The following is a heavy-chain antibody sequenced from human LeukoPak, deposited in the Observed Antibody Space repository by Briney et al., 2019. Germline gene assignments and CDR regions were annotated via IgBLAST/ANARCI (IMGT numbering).Heavy chain of an antibody. V-gene: IGHV5-51*01. Sequence: GESLKISCKGSGYSVTSYWIGWVRQMPGKGLEWMGIIYPGDSDTRYSPSFQGQVTISADKSISTAYLQWSSLKASDTAMYYCARRGIAAAGTRSNYGMDVWGQGTTVTVSS. CDR1: GYSVTSYW. CDR2: IYPGDSDT. D-gene: IGHD6-13*01. CDR3: ARRGIAAAGTRSNYGMDV. J-gene: IGHJ6*02.